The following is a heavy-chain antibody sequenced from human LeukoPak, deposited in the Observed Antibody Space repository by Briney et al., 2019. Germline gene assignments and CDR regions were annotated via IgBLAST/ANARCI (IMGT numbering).Heavy chain of an antibody. CDR1: GGTFSSYA. Sequence: SVKVSCKASGGTFSSYAISWVRQAPGQGLEWMGRIIPILGIANYAQKFQGRVTITADKSTSTAYMELSSLRSEDTAVYYCARDCPDSSSCSDYWGQGTLVTVSS. J-gene: IGHJ4*02. CDR3: ARDCPDSSSCSDY. CDR2: IIPILGIA. D-gene: IGHD6-13*01. V-gene: IGHV1-69*04.